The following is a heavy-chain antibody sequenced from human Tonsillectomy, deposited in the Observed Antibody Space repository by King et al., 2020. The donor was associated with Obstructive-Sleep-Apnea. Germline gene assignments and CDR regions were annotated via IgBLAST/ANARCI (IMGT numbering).Heavy chain of an antibody. J-gene: IGHJ4*02. CDR2: IYYSGST. CDR3: GGYCSSTSCSDDY. V-gene: IGHV4-39*07. CDR1: GGSISSSSYY. Sequence: QLPLQESGPGLVKPSETLSLTCTVSGGSISSSSYYWGWIRQPPGKGLEWIGSIYYSGSTYYNPSLKSRVTISVDTSKNQFSLKLSSVTAADTAVYYCGGYCSSTSCSDDYWGQGTLVTVSS. D-gene: IGHD2-2*01.